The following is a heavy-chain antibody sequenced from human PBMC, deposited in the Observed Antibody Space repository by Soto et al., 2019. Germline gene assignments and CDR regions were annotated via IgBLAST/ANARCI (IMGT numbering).Heavy chain of an antibody. V-gene: IGHV4-4*07. J-gene: IGHJ4*02. CDR3: ARATEGAMASYFDY. Sequence: SETLSLTGTVSGGSISSYYWSWIRQPAGKGLEWIGRIYTSGSTNYNPSLKSRVTMSVDTSKNQFSLKLSSVTAADTAVYYCARATEGAMASYFDYWGQGTLVTVSS. D-gene: IGHD5-18*01. CDR2: IYTSGST. CDR1: GGSISSYY.